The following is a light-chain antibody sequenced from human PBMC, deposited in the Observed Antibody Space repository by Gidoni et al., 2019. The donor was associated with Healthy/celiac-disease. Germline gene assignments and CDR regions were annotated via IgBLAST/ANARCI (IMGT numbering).Light chain of an antibody. CDR2: GAS. V-gene: IGKV3-20*01. CDR3: QQYGSSPPIT. J-gene: IGKJ5*01. CDR1: QSVSSSY. Sequence: ETVLTQSPGTLSLAPGERTTLSCRASQSVSSSYLAWYQQNPGQAPRLLIYGASSRATGIPDRFSGSGSGTDFTLTISRLEPDDFAVYYCQQYGSSPPITFGQGTRLEIK.